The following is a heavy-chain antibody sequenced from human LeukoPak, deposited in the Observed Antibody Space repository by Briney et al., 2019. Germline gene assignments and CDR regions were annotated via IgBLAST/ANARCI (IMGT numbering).Heavy chain of an antibody. CDR2: IWHDGINK. CDR1: GFTLSSYG. V-gene: IGHV3-33*01. D-gene: IGHD5-18*01. Sequence: GGSLRLSCAASGFTLSSYGMHWVRQAPGKGLEWVAVIWHDGINKYYADSVKGRFTISRDNSKNTLYLQMNGLRAEDTAVYYCARGPGYSYGIDWGQGTLVTVSS. J-gene: IGHJ4*02. CDR3: ARGPGYSYGID.